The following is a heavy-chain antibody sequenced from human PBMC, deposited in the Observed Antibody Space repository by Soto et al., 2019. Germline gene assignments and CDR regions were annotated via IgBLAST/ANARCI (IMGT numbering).Heavy chain of an antibody. CDR1: GFIFSNYA. J-gene: IGHJ1*01. V-gene: IGHV3-23*01. CDR3: ARTYKYNSQSSGCGNRCDH. D-gene: IGHD3-22*01. Sequence: EVQLLESGGDLVQPGGSLRLSCAASGFIFSNYAMTWVRQAPGKGPEWVSTFTSGGSTYYRDTVKGRVTISRAHSKHTMSLQTDGPRAYDRAVDYCARTYKYNSQSSGCGNRCDHLGQATPVTVSP. CDR2: FTSGGST.